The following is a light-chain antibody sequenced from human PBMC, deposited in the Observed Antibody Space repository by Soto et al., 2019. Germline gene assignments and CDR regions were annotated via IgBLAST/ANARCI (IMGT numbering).Light chain of an antibody. CDR3: QQYGSSPPIT. V-gene: IGKV3-15*01. CDR1: QSVSSN. CDR2: GAS. Sequence: EIVMTQSPATLSVSAGERATLSCRASQSVSSNLAWYQQKPGQAPRLLIYGASTRAAGIPARFSGSGSGTDFTLTISRLEPEDFAVYYCQQYGSSPPITFGQGTRLEIK. J-gene: IGKJ5*01.